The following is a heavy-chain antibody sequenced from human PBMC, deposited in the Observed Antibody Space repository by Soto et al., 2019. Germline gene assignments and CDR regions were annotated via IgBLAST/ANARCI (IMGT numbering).Heavy chain of an antibody. Sequence: EASVKVSCKASGYTFTSYAMHWVRQAPGQRLEWMGWINAGNGNTKYSQKFQGRVTITRDTSASTAYMELSSLRSEDTAVYYCARGGSVVITSEDTLFDYWGQGTLVTVSS. J-gene: IGHJ4*02. CDR1: GYTFTSYA. CDR3: ARGGSVVITSEDTLFDY. CDR2: INAGNGNT. D-gene: IGHD3-22*01. V-gene: IGHV1-3*01.